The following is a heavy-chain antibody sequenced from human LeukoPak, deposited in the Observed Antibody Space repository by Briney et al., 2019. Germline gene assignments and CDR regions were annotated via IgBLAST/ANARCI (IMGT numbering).Heavy chain of an antibody. Sequence: KPSETLSLTCTVSGGSISSSSYYWSWIRQPAGKGLEWIGRIYTSGSTNYNPSLKSRVTMSVDTSKNQFSLKLSSVTAADTAVYYCARETVWSGYYPYYYYYYMDVWGKGTTVTVSS. CDR1: GGSISSSSYY. CDR2: IYTSGST. D-gene: IGHD3-3*01. CDR3: ARETVWSGYYPYYYYYYMDV. V-gene: IGHV4-61*02. J-gene: IGHJ6*03.